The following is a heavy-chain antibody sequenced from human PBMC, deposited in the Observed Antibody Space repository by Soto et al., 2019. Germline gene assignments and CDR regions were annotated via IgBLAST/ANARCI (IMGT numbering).Heavy chain of an antibody. V-gene: IGHV5-51*01. D-gene: IGHD4-4*01. Sequence: GESLKISCKASGYSFTTYWIAWVRQMPGKGLEWMGIINPGDSDIRYSPSFQGQVTISADNSISTAYLQWSSLKASDTAMYYCARHEQFYYYYYGMDVWGQGAAVTVSS. CDR1: GYSFTTYW. CDR2: INPGDSDI. J-gene: IGHJ6*02. CDR3: ARHEQFYYYYYGMDV.